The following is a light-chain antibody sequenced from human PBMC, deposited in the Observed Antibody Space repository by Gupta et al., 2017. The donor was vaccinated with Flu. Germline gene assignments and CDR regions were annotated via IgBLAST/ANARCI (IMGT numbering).Light chain of an antibody. CDR3: SSYAGSNFWV. V-gene: IGLV2-8*01. J-gene: IGLJ3*02. Sequence: TISCTGTSSDVGGYNYVSWYQQHPGKAPKLMIYEVSKRPSGVPDRFSGSKSGNTASLTVSGLQAEDEADYYCSSYAGSNFWVFGGGTKLTV. CDR1: SSDVGGYNY. CDR2: EVS.